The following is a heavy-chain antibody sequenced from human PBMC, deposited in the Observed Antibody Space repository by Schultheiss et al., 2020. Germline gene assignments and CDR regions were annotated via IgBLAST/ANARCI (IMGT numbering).Heavy chain of an antibody. CDR1: GFTFSSYE. Sequence: GGSLRLSCAASGFTFSSYEMNWVRQAPGKGLEWVSYISSSGSTIYYADSVKGRFTISRDNAKNSLYLQMNSLRAEDTAVYYCARDQSQYYDSSNTHPNDAFDIWGQGTMVTVSS. V-gene: IGHV3-48*03. CDR3: ARDQSQYYDSSNTHPNDAFDI. J-gene: IGHJ3*02. D-gene: IGHD3-22*01. CDR2: ISSSGSTI.